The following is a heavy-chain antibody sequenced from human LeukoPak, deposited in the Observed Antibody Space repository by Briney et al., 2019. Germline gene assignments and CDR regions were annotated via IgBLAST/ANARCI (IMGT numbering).Heavy chain of an antibody. V-gene: IGHV3-33*01. D-gene: IGHD1-1*01. CDR2: IWYDGSNE. Sequence: PGRSLRLSCAASGPTFSNYGMHWVRQAPGKGLQWVAVIWYDGSNEYYTGSVKGRFTISRDNARNTLYLQMNSLRAEDTAVYYCARGSQSTWGFFAYWGQGTRVTVSS. J-gene: IGHJ4*02. CDR1: GPTFSNYG. CDR3: ARGSQSTWGFFAY.